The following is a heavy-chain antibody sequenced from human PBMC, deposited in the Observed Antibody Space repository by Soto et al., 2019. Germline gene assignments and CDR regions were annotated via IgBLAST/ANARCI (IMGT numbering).Heavy chain of an antibody. D-gene: IGHD6-13*01. V-gene: IGHV1-18*01. J-gene: IGHJ4*02. CDR3: ARDLAAAGPFDC. CDR2: ISAYNGNT. CDR1: GYTFTNYA. Sequence: QVQLVQSGAEVKKPGASVKVSCKASGYTFTNYAFSWVRQAPGQGLEWMGWISAYNGNTNYPQKLQGRVTMPTDTSTSTGYMELRSLRSDDTAVYYCARDLAAAGPFDCWGQGTLVTVSS.